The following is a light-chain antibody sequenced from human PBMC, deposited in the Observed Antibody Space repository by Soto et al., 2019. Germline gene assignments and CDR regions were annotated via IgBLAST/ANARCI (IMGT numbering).Light chain of an antibody. CDR3: QQRGNGPPIT. CDR2: DAS. V-gene: IGKV3-11*01. J-gene: IGKJ5*01. CDR1: QSVSNNY. Sequence: ESVLTQSPGTLSLSPGERATLSCRASQSVSNNYLAWYQQKPGQAPRLLIYDASDRATGIPGRFSGSGSGTDFTLTISSLEPEDFAVYYCQQRGNGPPITFGQGTRLEIK.